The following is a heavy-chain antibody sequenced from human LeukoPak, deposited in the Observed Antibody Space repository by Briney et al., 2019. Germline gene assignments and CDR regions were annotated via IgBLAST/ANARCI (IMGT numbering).Heavy chain of an antibody. CDR2: IFPGDSDT. J-gene: IGHJ3*02. CDR3: ARAKLFCSSTSCYTAAAFDI. D-gene: IGHD2-2*02. V-gene: IGHV5-51*01. CDR1: GYSFTTYW. Sequence: GESLKISCKGSGYSFTTYWIGWVRQMPGKGLEWMGIIFPGDSDTRYSPSFQGQVTISADKSISTAYLQWNSLRSEDTAVYYCARAKLFCSSTSCYTAAAFDIWGQGTMVTVSS.